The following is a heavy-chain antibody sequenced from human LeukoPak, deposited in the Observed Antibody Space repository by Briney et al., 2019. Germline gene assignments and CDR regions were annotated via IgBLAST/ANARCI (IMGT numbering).Heavy chain of an antibody. CDR1: GFNFSSYW. CDR2: INYDGTTT. Sequence: GGSLRLSCAASGFNFSSYWMHWVRQAPGKGLVWISRINYDGTTTSYADSVKGRFTISRDNAENSLYLQMNSLRAEDTAVYYCAREILGSSRIFDYWGQGTLVTVSS. J-gene: IGHJ4*02. D-gene: IGHD6-13*01. CDR3: AREILGSSRIFDY. V-gene: IGHV3-74*01.